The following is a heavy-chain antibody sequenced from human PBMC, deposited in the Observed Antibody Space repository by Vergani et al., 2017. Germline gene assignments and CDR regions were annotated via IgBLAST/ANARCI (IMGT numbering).Heavy chain of an antibody. V-gene: IGHV3-33*06. CDR1: GFTFSSYG. Sequence: QVQLVESGGGVVQPGRSLRLSCAASGFTFSSYGMHWVRQAPGKGLEWVAVILYDGSNKDYAHSVKCRFTISRDNSKNTLYLQMNSLRAEDTAGYYCAKERLATAIPLYIWYFDLWGRGTLVTVSS. CDR2: ILYDGSNK. D-gene: IGHD2-2*02. CDR3: AKERLATAIPLYIWYFDL. J-gene: IGHJ2*01.